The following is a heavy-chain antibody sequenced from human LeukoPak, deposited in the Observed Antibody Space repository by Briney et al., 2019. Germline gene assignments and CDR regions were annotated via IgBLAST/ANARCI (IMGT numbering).Heavy chain of an antibody. V-gene: IGHV1-69*13. CDR1: GGTFTIYT. CDR3: ATRQGADYYDSSATDY. J-gene: IGHJ4*02. D-gene: IGHD3-22*01. CDR2: IIPIFGTA. Sequence: ASVKVSSTASGGTFTIYTISWVRQAPRQGLEWMGGIIPIFGTANYAQKFQGRVTITADESTSTAYMELSSLRSEDTAVYYCATRQGADYYDSSATDYWGQGTLVTVSS.